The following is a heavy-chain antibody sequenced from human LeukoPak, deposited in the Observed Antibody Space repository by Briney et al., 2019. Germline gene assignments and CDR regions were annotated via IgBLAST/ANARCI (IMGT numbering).Heavy chain of an antibody. CDR2: IKSKTDGGTT. CDR3: TTSIVVVPAAIPGLGDARDDY. D-gene: IGHD2-2*01. CDR1: GFTFSNAW. V-gene: IGHV3-15*01. Sequence: KTGGSLRLSCAASGFTFSNAWMSWVRQAPGKGLEWVGRIKSKTDGGTTDYAAPVKGRFTISRDDSKNTLYLQMNSLKTEDTAVYYCTTSIVVVPAAIPGLGDARDDYWGQGTLVTVSS. J-gene: IGHJ4*02.